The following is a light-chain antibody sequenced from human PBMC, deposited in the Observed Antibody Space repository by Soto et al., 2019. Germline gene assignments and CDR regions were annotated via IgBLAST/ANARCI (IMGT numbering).Light chain of an antibody. V-gene: IGLV2-14*01. CDR2: EVT. CDR1: SSDVGGYDY. Sequence: QSVLTQPASVSGSPGQSIAISCTGTSSDVGGYDYVSWYQQQPDKAPKLMIYEVTKRPSGVSNRFSGSKSGNTASLTISGLQAEDEADYYCSSHTSGNTRVFGTGTKVTVL. J-gene: IGLJ1*01. CDR3: SSHTSGNTRV.